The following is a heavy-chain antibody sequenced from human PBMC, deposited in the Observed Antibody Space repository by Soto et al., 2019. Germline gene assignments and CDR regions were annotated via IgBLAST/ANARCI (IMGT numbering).Heavy chain of an antibody. V-gene: IGHV2-5*02. Sequence: QITLKESGPTLVKPTQTLTLTCTFSGFSLTSSGVGVGWIRQPPGKALEWLALIYWDDDGRYSPSLRDRLTITKDTSKNQVILTMTKMGPVVTATYYCAHVDNWNMDRVDYWGQGTLVTVSS. D-gene: IGHD1-20*01. CDR2: IYWDDDG. CDR1: GFSLTSSGVG. J-gene: IGHJ4*02. CDR3: AHVDNWNMDRVDY.